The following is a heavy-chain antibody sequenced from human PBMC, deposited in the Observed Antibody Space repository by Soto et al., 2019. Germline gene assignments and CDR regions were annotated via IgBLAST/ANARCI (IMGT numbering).Heavy chain of an antibody. CDR2: IYHTGSI. CDR3: ARDMRVFGGIDV. CDR1: GGSITSYY. J-gene: IGHJ6*02. V-gene: IGHV4-4*07. D-gene: IGHD3-3*01. Sequence: SETLSLTCTVSGGSITSYYWSWIRQPAGKRLEWIGRIYHTGSINYNPSLQSRVTMSVDTSKNQVSLKLTSVTAADAAVYYCARDMRVFGGIDVWGPGTTVTGSS.